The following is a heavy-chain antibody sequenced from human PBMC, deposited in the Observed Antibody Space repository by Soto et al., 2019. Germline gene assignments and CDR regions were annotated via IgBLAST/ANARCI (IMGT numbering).Heavy chain of an antibody. D-gene: IGHD4-17*01. CDR2: IIPILGIA. V-gene: IGHV1-69*04. Sequence: SVKVSCKASGGTFSSYTISWVRQAPGQGLEWMGRIIPILGIANYAQKFQGRVTITADKSTSTAYMELSSLRSEDTAVYYCARDRSPTVTSRGLNWFDPWGQGTLVTVSS. J-gene: IGHJ5*02. CDR1: GGTFSSYT. CDR3: ARDRSPTVTSRGLNWFDP.